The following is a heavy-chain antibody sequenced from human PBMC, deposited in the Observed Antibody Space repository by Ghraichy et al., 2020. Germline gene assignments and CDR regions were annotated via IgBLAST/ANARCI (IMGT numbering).Heavy chain of an antibody. Sequence: SETPSLTCTVSGGSISSYYWSWIRQPPGKGLEWIGYIYYSGSTNYNPSLKSRVTISVDTSKNQFSLKLSSVTAADTAVYYCARSDLLEAFDIWGQGTMVTVSS. D-gene: IGHD1-1*01. CDR2: IYYSGST. CDR1: GGSISSYY. CDR3: ARSDLLEAFDI. V-gene: IGHV4-59*01. J-gene: IGHJ3*02.